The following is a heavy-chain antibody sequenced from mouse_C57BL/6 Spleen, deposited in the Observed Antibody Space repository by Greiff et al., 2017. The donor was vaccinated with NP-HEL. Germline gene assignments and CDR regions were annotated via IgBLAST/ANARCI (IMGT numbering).Heavy chain of an antibody. CDR2: IDPETGGT. CDR1: GYTFTDYE. J-gene: IGHJ1*03. CDR3: TRPDYWYFDV. V-gene: IGHV1-15*01. Sequence: VQLQQSGAELVRPGASVTLSCKASGYTFTDYEMHWVKQTPVHGLEWIGAIDPETGGTAYNQKFKGKAILTADKSSSTAYMELRSLTSEDSAVYYCTRPDYWYFDVWGTGTTVTVSS.